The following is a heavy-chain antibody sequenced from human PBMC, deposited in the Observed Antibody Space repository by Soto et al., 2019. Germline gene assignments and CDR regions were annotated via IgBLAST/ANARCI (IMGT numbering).Heavy chain of an antibody. J-gene: IGHJ6*02. CDR1: GGTFSSYA. Sequence: QVQLVQSGAEVKKPGSSVKVSCKASGGTFSSYAISWVRQAPGHGLEGMGGIIPIFGTANYAQKFQGRVTITADESTSTAYRELRSLRSEDTAVYYCARAWSGDRHYYGMDVWGQGTTVTVSS. V-gene: IGHV1-69*01. D-gene: IGHD3-3*01. CDR2: IIPIFGTA. CDR3: ARAWSGDRHYYGMDV.